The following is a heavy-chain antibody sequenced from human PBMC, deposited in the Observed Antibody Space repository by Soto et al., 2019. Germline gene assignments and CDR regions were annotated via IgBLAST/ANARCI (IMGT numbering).Heavy chain of an antibody. J-gene: IGHJ4*02. CDR3: ARAAYGDLIGNDY. V-gene: IGHV1-46*01. Sequence: SACSLTGYITDWARPSPGQGLEWMGIINPSGGSTSYAQKFQGRVTMTRDTSTSTVYMELSSLRSEDTAVYYCARAAYGDLIGNDYWGQGTLVTVSS. D-gene: IGHD4-17*01. CDR2: INPSGGST. CDR1: ACSLTGYI.